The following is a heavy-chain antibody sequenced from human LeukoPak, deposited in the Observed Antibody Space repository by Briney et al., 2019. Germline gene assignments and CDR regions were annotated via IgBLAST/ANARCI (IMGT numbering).Heavy chain of an antibody. CDR2: ISAYNGNT. D-gene: IGHD4-17*01. Sequence: ASVTVSCKASGYTFTSYGISWVRQAPGQGLEWMGWISAYNGNTNYAQKLQGRVTMTTDTSTSTAYMELRSLRSDDTAVYYCARDRDYGDYFLRSSWFDPWGQGTLVTVSS. J-gene: IGHJ5*02. CDR1: GYTFTSYG. V-gene: IGHV1-18*01. CDR3: ARDRDYGDYFLRSSWFDP.